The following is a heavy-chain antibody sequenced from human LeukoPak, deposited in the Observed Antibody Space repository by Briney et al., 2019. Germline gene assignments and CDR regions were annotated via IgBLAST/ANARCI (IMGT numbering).Heavy chain of an antibody. D-gene: IGHD2-2*01. CDR2: INSDESVT. CDR3: VRSRFTTSSFDY. Sequence: GGSLRLSCAASGFTFSSSWMQWVRQAPGQGLVRLSRINSDESVTTYTNSVKGRFTISRDNAKNTLYLQMNSLRAEDTAMYYCVRSRFTTSSFDYWGQGTLVTVSS. V-gene: IGHV3-74*03. CDR1: GFTFSSSW. J-gene: IGHJ4*02.